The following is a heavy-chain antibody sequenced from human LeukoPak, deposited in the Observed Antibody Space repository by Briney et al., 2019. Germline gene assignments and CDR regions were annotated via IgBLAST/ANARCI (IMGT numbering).Heavy chain of an antibody. J-gene: IGHJ3*02. CDR1: GFTFSSYA. Sequence: GGSLRLSCAASGFTFSSYAMSWVRQAPGKGLEWVSAISGSGGSTYYADSVKGRFTISRDNSKNTLYLQMNSLRAEDTAVYYCARDRKDYDFWSGYDLDAFDIWGQGTMVTVSS. CDR3: ARDRKDYDFWSGYDLDAFDI. D-gene: IGHD3-3*01. V-gene: IGHV3-23*01. CDR2: ISGSGGST.